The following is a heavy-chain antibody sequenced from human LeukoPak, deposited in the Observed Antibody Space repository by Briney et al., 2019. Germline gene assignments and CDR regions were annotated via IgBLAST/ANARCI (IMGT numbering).Heavy chain of an antibody. J-gene: IGHJ5*02. CDR2: IIPILGIA. Sequence: WALVKVSCKASGGTFSSYAISWVRQAPGQGLEWMGRIIPILGIANYAQKFQGRVTITADKSTSIAYMELSSLRSEDTAVYYCASTDSSGLGWFDPWGQGTLVTVSS. D-gene: IGHD6-19*01. V-gene: IGHV1-69*04. CDR3: ASTDSSGLGWFDP. CDR1: GGTFSSYA.